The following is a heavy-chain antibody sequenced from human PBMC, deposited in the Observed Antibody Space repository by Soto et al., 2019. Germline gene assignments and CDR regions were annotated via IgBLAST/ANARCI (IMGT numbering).Heavy chain of an antibody. J-gene: IGHJ4*02. CDR3: ARDLSYAFDY. CDR2: IRIDSNHI. V-gene: IGHV3-48*02. Sequence: EGQLVESGGGLVQPGGSLRLSCAASGFIFTSYSMNWVHQAPGKGLEWLSYIRIDSNHIGYADSVRGRFTISSDIAKNSLYLQMNSLRDEDTAVYYCARDLSYAFDYWGQGTLVTVSS. CDR1: GFIFTSYS. D-gene: IGHD1-26*01.